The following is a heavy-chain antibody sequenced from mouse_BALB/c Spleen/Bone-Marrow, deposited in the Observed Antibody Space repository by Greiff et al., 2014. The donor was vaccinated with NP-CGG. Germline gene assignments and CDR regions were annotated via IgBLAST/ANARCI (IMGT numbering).Heavy chain of an antibody. CDR1: GFSLNSYC. Sequence: QVPLKESGPHLVAPSHSLSITCTVSGFSLNSYCVPWVRQPPGKGLGWLGVIWSDGSTTYNSALKSRLSISKDNSKSQLFLKMNSLQTDDTAMYYCARHERGYPYAMDYWGQGTSVTVSS. D-gene: IGHD2-2*01. V-gene: IGHV2-6-2*01. CDR2: IWSDGST. J-gene: IGHJ4*01. CDR3: ARHERGYPYAMDY.